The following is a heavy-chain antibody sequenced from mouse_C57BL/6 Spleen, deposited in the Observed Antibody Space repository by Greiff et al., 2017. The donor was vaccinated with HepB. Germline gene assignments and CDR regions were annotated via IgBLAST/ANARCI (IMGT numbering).Heavy chain of an antibody. CDR3: ASLGNYPDWYFDV. CDR1: EYEFPSHD. Sequence: DVMLVESGGGLVQPGESLKLSCESNEYEFPSHDMSWVRKTPEKRLELVAAINSDGGSTYYPDTMERRFIISRDNTKKTLYLQMSSLRSEDTALYYCASLGNYPDWYFDVWGTGTTVTVSS. V-gene: IGHV5-2*01. D-gene: IGHD2-1*01. CDR2: INSDGGST. J-gene: IGHJ1*03.